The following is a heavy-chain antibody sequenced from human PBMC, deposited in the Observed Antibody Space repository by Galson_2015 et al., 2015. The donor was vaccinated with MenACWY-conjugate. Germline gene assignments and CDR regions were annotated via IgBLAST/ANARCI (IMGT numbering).Heavy chain of an antibody. J-gene: IGHJ4*02. D-gene: IGHD3-10*01. CDR2: ISGSGGST. V-gene: IGHV3-23*01. CDR1: GFTFSSYA. CDR3: AKVFGYGSGSYYNGPFDY. Sequence: LRLSCAASGFTFSSYALSWVRQAPGKGLEWVSAISGSGGSTYYADSVKGRFTISRDNSKNTLYLQMNSLRAEDTAVYYCAKVFGYGSGSYYNGPFDYWGQGTLVTVSS.